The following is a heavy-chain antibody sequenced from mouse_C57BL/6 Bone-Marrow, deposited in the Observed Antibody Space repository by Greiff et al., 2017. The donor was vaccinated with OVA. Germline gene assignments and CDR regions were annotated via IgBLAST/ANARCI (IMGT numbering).Heavy chain of an antibody. CDR1: GFTFSDYY. J-gene: IGHJ1*03. V-gene: IGHV5-12*01. CDR2: ISNGGGST. CDR3: ASLWDVGWYFDV. D-gene: IGHD4-1*01. Sequence: EVKVVESGGGLVQPGGSLKLSCAASGFTFSDYYMYWVRQTPEKRLEWVAYISNGGGSTYYPDTVKGRFTISRDNAKNTLYLQISRLKSEDTAMYYCASLWDVGWYFDVWGTGTTVTVSS.